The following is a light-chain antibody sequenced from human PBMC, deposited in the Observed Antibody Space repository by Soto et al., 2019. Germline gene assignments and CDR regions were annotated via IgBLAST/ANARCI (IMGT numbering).Light chain of an antibody. CDR2: AAS. J-gene: IGKJ1*01. V-gene: IGKV1-8*01. CDR1: QGISSY. Sequence: AIRITQSPSSFSASTGDRVTITCRASQGISSYLAWYQQKPGKAPKLLIYAASTLQSGVPSRFSGSGSGTDFTLTISCLQSEDFATYYCQQYYSYPPWTLGQGTKVDIK. CDR3: QQYYSYPPWT.